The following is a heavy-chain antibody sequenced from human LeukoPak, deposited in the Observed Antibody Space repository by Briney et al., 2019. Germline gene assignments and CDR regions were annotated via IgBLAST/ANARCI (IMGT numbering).Heavy chain of an antibody. V-gene: IGHV4-59*01. J-gene: IGHJ5*02. Sequence: SETLSLTCTVSGSSISSYHWSWIRQPPGKGLEWIGYIYYSGSTNYNPSLKSRVTISVDTSKNQFSLKLSSVTAAETAVYYCARVVAGRRFDPWGQGTLVTVSS. CDR3: ARVVAGRRFDP. CDR1: GSSISSYH. D-gene: IGHD6-19*01. CDR2: IYYSGST.